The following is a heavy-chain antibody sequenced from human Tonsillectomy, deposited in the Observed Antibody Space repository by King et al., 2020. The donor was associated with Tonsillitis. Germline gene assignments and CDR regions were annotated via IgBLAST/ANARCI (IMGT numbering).Heavy chain of an antibody. V-gene: IGHV4-61*02. CDR3: ARKSVYSGDWYEDY. D-gene: IGHD6-19*01. CDR2: IYTSGST. Sequence: VQLQESGPGLVKPSQTLSLTCTVSGGSMSSGNYYWSWIRQPAGKGLEWIGRIYTSGSTNYNPSLMSPVTISVDTSKNQFSLKLSAVTAADTALYYCARKSVYSGDWYEDYWGQGTLVTVSS. J-gene: IGHJ4*02. CDR1: GGSMSSGNYY.